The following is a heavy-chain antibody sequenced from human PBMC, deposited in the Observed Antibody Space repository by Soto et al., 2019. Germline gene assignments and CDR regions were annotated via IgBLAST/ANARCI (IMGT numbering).Heavy chain of an antibody. V-gene: IGHV3-21*01. Sequence: PGGSLRLSCAASGFTFSTYTMNWVRQSPGKGLEWVSSISSSGSYINYADSVKGRFTISRDNAKNSLSLQMNSLRAEDTAVYHCERAYCSSASCSASCFYSGMDVWGQGTMVTVSS. CDR3: ERAYCSSASCSASCFYSGMDV. CDR2: ISSSGSYI. D-gene: IGHD2-2*01. J-gene: IGHJ6*02. CDR1: GFTFSTYT.